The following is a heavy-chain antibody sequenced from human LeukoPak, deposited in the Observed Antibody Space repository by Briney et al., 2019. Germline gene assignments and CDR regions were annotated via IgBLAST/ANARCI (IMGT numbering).Heavy chain of an antibody. CDR2: IYYSWST. J-gene: IGHJ4*02. V-gene: IGHV4-59*12. D-gene: IGHD3-16*01. Sequence: PSETLSLTCTVSGGSISSYYWSWIRQPPGKGLEWIGNIYYSWSTNYNPSLKSRVTISVETSKNQFALNLIAVTAAYTAVYYCAGNGGGMAGPFDYWGQGTLVTVSS. CDR3: AGNGGGMAGPFDY. CDR1: GGSISSYY.